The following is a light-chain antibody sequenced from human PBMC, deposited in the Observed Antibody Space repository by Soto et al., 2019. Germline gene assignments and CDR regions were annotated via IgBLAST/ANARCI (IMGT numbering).Light chain of an antibody. CDR1: QSISSY. J-gene: IGKJ2*01. CDR2: AAS. V-gene: IGKV1-39*01. Sequence: DIQMTQSPSSLSASVGDRVTITCRASQSISSYLNWYQQNPGKAPKLLIYAASSLQSGVPSRFSVSGSGTDFTLTISSLQPEYFATYYCQQSYSTPYTFGQGTKLEIK. CDR3: QQSYSTPYT.